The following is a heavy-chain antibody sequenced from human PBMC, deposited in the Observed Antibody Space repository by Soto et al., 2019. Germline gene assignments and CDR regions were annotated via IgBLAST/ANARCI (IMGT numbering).Heavy chain of an antibody. V-gene: IGHV4-31*03. Sequence: TLSLTCTVSGGSINSDFYYWTWIRQHPGKGLEWLGYIYYSGSTYYNPSLKSRITMSLDMSKNQFSLKLSSVTAADTAVYYCARQYHSSGYWFDYWGQGTLVTVSS. D-gene: IGHD3-22*01. CDR2: IYYSGST. CDR3: ARQYHSSGYWFDY. CDR1: GGSINSDFYY. J-gene: IGHJ4*02.